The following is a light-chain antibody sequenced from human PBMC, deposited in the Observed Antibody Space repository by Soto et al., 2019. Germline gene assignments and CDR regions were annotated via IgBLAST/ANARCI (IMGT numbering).Light chain of an antibody. Sequence: EIVMTQSPATLSVSPGERATLSCRASQSVSSNLAWYQQKPGQAPRLLIYGASTRATGIPARFSGSGSGTEFTLTISSLQSEDFAVYYCQQRSNWPRITFGQGTLLEIK. CDR1: QSVSSN. CDR3: QQRSNWPRIT. CDR2: GAS. V-gene: IGKV3-15*01. J-gene: IGKJ5*01.